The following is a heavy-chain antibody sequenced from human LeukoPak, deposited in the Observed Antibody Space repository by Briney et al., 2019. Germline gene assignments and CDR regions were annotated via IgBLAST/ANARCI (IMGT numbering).Heavy chain of an antibody. Sequence: GGSLRLSCAASGFTFSSYEMNWVRQAPGKGLEWVSYISSSGSTIYYADSVKGRFTISRDNSKNTLYLQMNSLRAEDTAVYYCAKVDPLLRYFDWLSPVDYWGQGTLVTVSS. CDR1: GFTFSSYE. J-gene: IGHJ4*02. CDR2: ISSSGSTI. D-gene: IGHD3-9*01. CDR3: AKVDPLLRYFDWLSPVDY. V-gene: IGHV3-48*03.